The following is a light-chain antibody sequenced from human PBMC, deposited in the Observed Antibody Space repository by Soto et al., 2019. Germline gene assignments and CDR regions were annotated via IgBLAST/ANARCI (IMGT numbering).Light chain of an antibody. Sequence: QSALTQPPSASGSPGQSFTISCTGTSSDVGGYNYVSWYQQHPGKAPKLMIYEVNKRPSGVPDRFSGSKSGNTASLTVSGLQAEDEADYYCISYAGSNNVFGTGTKLTVL. CDR2: EVN. J-gene: IGLJ1*01. CDR1: SSDVGGYNY. V-gene: IGLV2-8*01. CDR3: ISYAGSNNV.